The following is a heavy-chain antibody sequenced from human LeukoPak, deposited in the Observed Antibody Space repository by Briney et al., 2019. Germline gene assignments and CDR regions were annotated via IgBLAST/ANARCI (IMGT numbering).Heavy chain of an antibody. J-gene: IGHJ4*02. V-gene: IGHV3-21*04. CDR3: ATWGFGEFKFDY. Sequence: PGGSLRLSCAASGFTFSSYGMNWVRQAPGKGLEWVSSISSSSSYIYYADSVKGRFTISRDNAKNSLYLQMNSLRAEDTAVYYCATWGFGEFKFDYWGQGTLVTVSS. CDR1: GFTFSSYG. CDR2: ISSSSSYI. D-gene: IGHD3-10*01.